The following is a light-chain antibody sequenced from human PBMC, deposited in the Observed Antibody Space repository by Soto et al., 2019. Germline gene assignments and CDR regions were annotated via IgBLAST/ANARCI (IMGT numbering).Light chain of an antibody. CDR2: GAS. CDR3: QTYSSARLT. Sequence: DIQMTQSPSSLSASVGDRVTFTCRASQDIYNFLAWYQQKPGKVPKLLIYGASTLQSGVPSRFSGSGSGTDFTLTISSLQPEDVAIYFCQTYSSARLTFGQGTRVEIK. V-gene: IGKV1-27*01. CDR1: QDIYNF. J-gene: IGKJ1*01.